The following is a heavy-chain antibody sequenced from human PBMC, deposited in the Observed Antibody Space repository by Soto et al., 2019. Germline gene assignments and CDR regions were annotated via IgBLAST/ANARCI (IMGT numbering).Heavy chain of an antibody. J-gene: IGHJ5*02. V-gene: IGHV4-61*01. CDR1: GGSVRDGSYY. CDR2: IYHSVST. CDR3: EGYNWNYYFDP. Sequence: SKTLSLTCTVSGGSVRDGSYYWAWLRQPPGKGLEWIGHIYHSVSTIYNPSLKSRVTISIDTSKSQFSLNLNSMTAADTAVYYCEGYNWNYYFDPWGQGTLVTVSS. D-gene: IGHD1-7*01.